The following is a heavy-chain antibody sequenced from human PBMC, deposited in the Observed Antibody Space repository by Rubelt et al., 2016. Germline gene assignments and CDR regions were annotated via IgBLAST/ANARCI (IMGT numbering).Heavy chain of an antibody. CDR3: ARGLVDFRY. CDR2: IHFSGLA. D-gene: IGHD1-26*01. J-gene: IGHJ4*02. Sequence: QVQLQESGPGLVKPSETLSLTCSVSGASLSPYHVSWIRQAPGKTLEWIGYIHFSGLATYKPPLKSRVTISLDTSKNQFALKLSSVTAADTAVDYCARGLVDFRYWGQGTLVTVSS. V-gene: IGHV4-59*12. CDR1: GASLSPYH.